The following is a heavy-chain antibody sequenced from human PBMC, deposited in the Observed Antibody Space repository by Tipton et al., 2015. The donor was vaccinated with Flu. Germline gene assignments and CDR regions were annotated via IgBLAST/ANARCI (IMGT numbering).Heavy chain of an antibody. CDR1: GVTLSSHW. V-gene: IGHV3-74*01. J-gene: IGHJ6*02. CDR2: INGAGSFT. D-gene: IGHD5/OR15-5a*01. CDR3: ATSTVSTISYGLDV. Sequence: SGVTLSSHWMHWVRQAPGKGLEWVACINGAGSFTNYADSVKGRFTISRDDAKNTLYLQMTSLGAEDTAVYYCATSTVSTISYGLDVWGQGTTVTVSS.